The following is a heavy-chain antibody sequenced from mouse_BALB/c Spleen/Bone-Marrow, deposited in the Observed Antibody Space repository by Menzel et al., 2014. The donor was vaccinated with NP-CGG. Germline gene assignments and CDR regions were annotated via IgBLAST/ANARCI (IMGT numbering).Heavy chain of an antibody. Sequence: VQRVESGAELVKPGASVKLSCKASGYTFTSYYMYWVKQRPGQGLEWIGEINPSNGGTNFNEKFKSRATLTVDKSSSTAYMQLSSLTSEDSAVYYCARALGDGYYYAMDYWGQGTSVTVSS. V-gene: IGHV1S81*02. D-gene: IGHD2-3*01. CDR2: INPSNGGT. J-gene: IGHJ4*01. CDR1: GYTFTSYY. CDR3: ARALGDGYYYAMDY.